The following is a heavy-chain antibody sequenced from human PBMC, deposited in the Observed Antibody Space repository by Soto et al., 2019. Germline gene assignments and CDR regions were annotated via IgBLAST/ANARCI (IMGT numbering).Heavy chain of an antibody. CDR2: ISSSGRTI. CDR1: GFTFSDYY. J-gene: IGHJ6*02. Sequence: QVQLVESGGGLVKPGGSLRLSCAASGFTFSDYYMSWIRQAPGKGLAWVSYISSSGRTIYYADSVKGRFTISRDNAKNSLYLQMNSLRAEDTAVYYCARDQYYYGSGSYPYYYYGMDVWGQGTTVTVSS. V-gene: IGHV3-11*01. CDR3: ARDQYYYGSGSYPYYYYGMDV. D-gene: IGHD3-10*01.